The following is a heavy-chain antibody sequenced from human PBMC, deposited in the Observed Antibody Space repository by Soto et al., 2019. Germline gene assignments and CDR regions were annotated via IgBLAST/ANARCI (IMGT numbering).Heavy chain of an antibody. J-gene: IGHJ4*02. CDR2: ISGSGGNT. Sequence: GGSLRLSCAASGFTFSSYAMSWVRQAPGKGLGWVSAISGSGGNTYYADSVKGRFTISRDNSKNTLYLQMNSPRAEDTAVYYCAKEGGSRRSFDYWGQGTLVTVSS. D-gene: IGHD3-16*01. V-gene: IGHV3-23*01. CDR1: GFTFSSYA. CDR3: AKEGGSRRSFDY.